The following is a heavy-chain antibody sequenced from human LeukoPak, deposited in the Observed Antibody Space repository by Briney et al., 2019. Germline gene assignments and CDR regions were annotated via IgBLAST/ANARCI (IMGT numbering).Heavy chain of an antibody. V-gene: IGHV3-7*01. Sequence: GGSLRLSCAASGFTFSSYWMSWVRQAPGKGLEWVANIKQDGNAKYYVDSVKGRFTISRDNPKNSVYLQMNSLRAEDTAVYYCASGYTHGYLFDYWGQGTLVAVSS. J-gene: IGHJ4*02. D-gene: IGHD5-18*01. CDR3: ASGYTHGYLFDY. CDR2: IKQDGNAK. CDR1: GFTFSSYW.